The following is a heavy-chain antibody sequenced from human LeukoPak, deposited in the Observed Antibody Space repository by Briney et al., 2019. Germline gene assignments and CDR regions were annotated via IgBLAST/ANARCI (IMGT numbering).Heavy chain of an antibody. CDR3: ARESAFVRVALDN. Sequence: PGGSLRLSCAASGFTFKNYWMHWVRQTPGKGLVWIARINTDGSATNYADFVKGRITISRDNAKNTVYLQMNGLRVEDTAKYYCARESAFVRVALDNWGQGTLVAVSS. D-gene: IGHD2/OR15-2a*01. J-gene: IGHJ4*02. CDR2: INTDGSAT. V-gene: IGHV3-74*01. CDR1: GFTFKNYW.